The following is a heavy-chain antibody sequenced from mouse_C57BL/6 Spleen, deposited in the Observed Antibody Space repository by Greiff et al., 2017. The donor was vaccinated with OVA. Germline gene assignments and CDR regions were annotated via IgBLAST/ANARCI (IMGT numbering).Heavy chain of an antibody. V-gene: IGHV3-6*01. Sequence: VQLKESGPGLVKPSQSLSLTCSVTGYSITSGYYWNWIRQFPGNKLEWMGYISYDGSNNYNPSLKNRISITRDTSKNQFFLKLNSVTTEDTATYYCARGYYGSDWYFDVWGTGTTVTVSS. CDR3: ARGYYGSDWYFDV. D-gene: IGHD1-1*01. CDR1: GYSITSGYY. CDR2: ISYDGSN. J-gene: IGHJ1*03.